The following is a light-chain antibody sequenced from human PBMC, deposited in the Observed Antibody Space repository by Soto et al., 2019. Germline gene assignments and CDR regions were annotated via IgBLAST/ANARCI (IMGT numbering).Light chain of an antibody. J-gene: IGKJ5*01. CDR3: QQYGGSPVT. V-gene: IGKV3-20*01. CDR2: DAS. Sequence: PGERATLSCRASQSVSSSHLAWYQQKPGRAPRVLIYDASTRATGVPDRFSGSGSGTDFTLTISRLEPEDFAVYYCQQYGGSPVTFGQGTRLEIK. CDR1: QSVSSSH.